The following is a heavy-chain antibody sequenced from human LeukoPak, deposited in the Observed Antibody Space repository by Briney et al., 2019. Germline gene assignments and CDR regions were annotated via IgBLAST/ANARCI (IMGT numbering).Heavy chain of an antibody. V-gene: IGHV4-34*01. Sequence: SETLSLTCAVYGGSFSGYYWSWIRQPPGKGLEWIGEINHSGSTNYNPSLKSRVTISVDTSKNQFSLKLSSVTAADTAVYYCARGRDTAMGYYYSMDDWGRGTTVTVSS. D-gene: IGHD5-18*01. J-gene: IGHJ6*04. CDR3: ARGRDTAMGYYYSMDD. CDR1: GGSFSGYY. CDR2: INHSGST.